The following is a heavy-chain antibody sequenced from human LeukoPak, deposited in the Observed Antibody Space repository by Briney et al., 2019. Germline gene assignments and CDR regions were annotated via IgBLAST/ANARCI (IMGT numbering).Heavy chain of an antibody. V-gene: IGHV3-23*01. Sequence: PGGSLRLSCAASGFTVSSNYMSWVRQAPGKGQEWVSGITGSGGNTYYADSVMGRFTISRDNSKNTLYLQMNSLRAEDTAVYFCANGGVMGATHFDYWGQGTLVTVSS. D-gene: IGHD1-26*01. CDR2: ITGSGGNT. CDR3: ANGGVMGATHFDY. J-gene: IGHJ4*02. CDR1: GFTVSSNY.